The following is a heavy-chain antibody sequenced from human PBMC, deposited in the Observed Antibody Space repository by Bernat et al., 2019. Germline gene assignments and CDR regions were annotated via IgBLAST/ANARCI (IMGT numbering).Heavy chain of an antibody. D-gene: IGHD6-19*01. Sequence: QVQLVESGGGVVQPGRSLRLSCAASGFTFSSYGMHWVRQAPGKGLEWVAVIWYDGGNKYYADSVKGRFTISRDNSKNTLYLQMNSLRAEDTAVYYCARVNGQWLANDYWGQGTLVTVSS. CDR3: ARVNGQWLANDY. J-gene: IGHJ4*02. CDR2: IWYDGGNK. CDR1: GFTFSSYG. V-gene: IGHV3-33*01.